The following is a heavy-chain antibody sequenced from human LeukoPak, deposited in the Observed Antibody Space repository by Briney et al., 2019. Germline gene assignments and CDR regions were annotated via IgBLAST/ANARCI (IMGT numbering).Heavy chain of an antibody. D-gene: IGHD6-13*01. V-gene: IGHV3-48*01. CDR2: ISSSSSTI. Sequence: AGGSLRLSCAASGFTFSSYSMNWVRQAPGKGLKWVSYISSSSSTIYYADSVKGRFTISRDNAKNSLYLQMNSLRAEDTAVYYCARDDGSSWYNFDYWGQGTLVTVSS. CDR1: GFTFSSYS. CDR3: ARDDGSSWYNFDY. J-gene: IGHJ4*02.